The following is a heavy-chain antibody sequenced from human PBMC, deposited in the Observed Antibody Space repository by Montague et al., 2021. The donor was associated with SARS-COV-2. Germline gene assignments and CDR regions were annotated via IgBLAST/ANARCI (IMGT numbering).Heavy chain of an antibody. CDR3: AKGASGYPRTSCSSNNWFDP. CDR2: LSWNSGSL. V-gene: IGHV3-9*01. J-gene: IGHJ5*02. D-gene: IGHD1-14*01. CDR1: GFTFDDYA. Sequence: SLRLSGAASGFTFDDYAMHWVRQAPGKGLEWVSGLSWNSGSLGYSDSFXGRFTISRDNAKNSLYLQMNSLRAEDTALYYCAKGASGYPRTSCSSNNWFDPWGQGTLVTVSS.